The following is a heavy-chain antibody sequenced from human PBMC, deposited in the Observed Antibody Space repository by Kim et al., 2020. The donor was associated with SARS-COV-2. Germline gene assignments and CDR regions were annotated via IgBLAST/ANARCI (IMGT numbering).Heavy chain of an antibody. D-gene: IGHD3-10*01. CDR3: ASGGGEESSGIEIDY. V-gene: IGHV4-4*09. Sequence: PSLKSRVTISVDTSKNQFSLKLSSVTAADTAVYYCASGGGEESSGIEIDYWGQGTLVTVSS. J-gene: IGHJ4*02.